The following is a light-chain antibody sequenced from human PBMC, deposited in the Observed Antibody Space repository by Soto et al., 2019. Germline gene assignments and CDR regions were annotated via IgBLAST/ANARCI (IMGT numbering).Light chain of an antibody. CDR3: QQYGSSPYT. Sequence: EIVMTQSPATLSVSPGERATLSCRASQSVSNNLAWYQQKPGQAPRLLIYGASTRATGIPARFSGSGSGTEFTLTISSLQSEDFAVYYCQQYGSSPYTFGLGTKVDIK. CDR1: QSVSNN. V-gene: IGKV3-15*01. J-gene: IGKJ2*01. CDR2: GAS.